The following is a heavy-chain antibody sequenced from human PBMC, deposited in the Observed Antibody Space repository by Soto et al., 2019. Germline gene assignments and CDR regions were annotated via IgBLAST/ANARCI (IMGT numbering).Heavy chain of an antibody. V-gene: IGHV3-33*01. CDR2: IWYDGSNK. CDR1: GFTFSSYG. CDR3: ASLRGAAEYGDYGGVLAFDI. D-gene: IGHD4-17*01. J-gene: IGHJ3*02. Sequence: QVQLVESGGGVVQPGRSLRLSCAASGFTFSSYGMHWVRQAPGKGLEWVAVIWYDGSNKYYADSVKGRFTISRDNSKNTLYLQLNSLRAEDTAVYYCASLRGAAEYGDYGGVLAFDIWGQGTMVTVSS.